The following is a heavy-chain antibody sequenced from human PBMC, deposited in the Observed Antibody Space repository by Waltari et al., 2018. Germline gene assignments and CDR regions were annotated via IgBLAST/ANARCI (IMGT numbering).Heavy chain of an antibody. CDR1: GYTFTGYY. CDR3: ARAAVLRFLEWLPKNWFDP. J-gene: IGHJ5*02. D-gene: IGHD3-3*01. Sequence: QVQLVQSGAEVKKPGASVKVSCKASGYTFTGYYMHCVRQAPGPGLEWMGRINPNSGGTNYAQKFQGRVTMTRDTSISTAYMELSRLRSDDTAVYYCARAAVLRFLEWLPKNWFDPWGQGTLVTVSS. V-gene: IGHV1-2*06. CDR2: INPNSGGT.